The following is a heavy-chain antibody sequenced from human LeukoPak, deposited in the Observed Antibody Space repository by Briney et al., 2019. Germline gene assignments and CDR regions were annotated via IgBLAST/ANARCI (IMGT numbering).Heavy chain of an antibody. Sequence: SETLSLTCTVSGCSISGYYWSWIPQTPGKGLEWIGYIYCSGSTNYNPSLKSRVTISVDTSQSQFSLKLTSVAAADTAVYYCARRDDYWGQGTLVTVSS. CDR3: ARRDDY. CDR1: GCSISGYY. CDR2: IYCSGST. V-gene: IGHV4-59*01. J-gene: IGHJ4*02.